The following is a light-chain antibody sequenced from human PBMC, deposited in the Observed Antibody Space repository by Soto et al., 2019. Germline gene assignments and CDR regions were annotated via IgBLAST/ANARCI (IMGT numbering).Light chain of an antibody. CDR2: GAS. CDR1: QSVSSSY. V-gene: IGKV3-20*01. J-gene: IGKJ5*01. CDR3: QQYGSSLPIT. Sequence: IVLTQSPGTLSLSPWERATLSCRASQSVSSSYLAWYQQKPGQAPRLLLYGASSRATGIPDRCSGSGSGTDFTLTISRLEPEDFAVYYCQQYGSSLPITFGQGTRLEIK.